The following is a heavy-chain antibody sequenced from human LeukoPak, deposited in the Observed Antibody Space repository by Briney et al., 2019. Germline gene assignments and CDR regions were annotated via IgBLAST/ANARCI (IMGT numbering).Heavy chain of an antibody. Sequence: GGSLRLSCAASGFTFSSYAMSWVRQAPGKGLEWVSGISNGAGSTYYADSVKGRFTISRDNSKNTLDLEMNSLRAEDTAVYYCARGGTAMAKRAFGYWGQGTLVTVSS. J-gene: IGHJ4*02. CDR1: GFTFSSYA. D-gene: IGHD5-18*01. CDR2: ISNGAGST. V-gene: IGHV3-23*01. CDR3: ARGGTAMAKRAFGY.